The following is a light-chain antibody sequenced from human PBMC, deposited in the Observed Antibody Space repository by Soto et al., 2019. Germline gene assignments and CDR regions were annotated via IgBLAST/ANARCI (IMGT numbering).Light chain of an antibody. CDR3: QKYNSWPPA. CDR1: QSLNSN. CDR2: GAS. V-gene: IGKV3-15*01. J-gene: IGKJ1*01. Sequence: EIVLTQSPATLSVSPGERATLYCRASQSLNSNLAWYQQKPGQAPRLLIYGASTRATATPARFSGSRSGTEFTLTISRLQSEDFAVYYCQKYNSWPPAFGQGTKVEIK.